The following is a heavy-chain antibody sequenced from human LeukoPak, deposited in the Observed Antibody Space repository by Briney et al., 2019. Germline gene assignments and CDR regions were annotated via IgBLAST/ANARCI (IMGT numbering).Heavy chain of an antibody. CDR3: ARGEGVVPAAIFAPYFDY. J-gene: IGHJ4*02. CDR1: GCSFTSYW. V-gene: IGHV5-51*01. D-gene: IGHD2-2*01. CDR2: IYPGDSDT. Sequence: GGSLKISCKGSGCSFTSYWIGWVRQMPGKGLEWMGIIYPGDSDTRYSPSFQGQVTISADKSISTAYLQWSSLKASDTAMYYCARGEGVVPAAIFAPYFDYWGQGTLVTVSS.